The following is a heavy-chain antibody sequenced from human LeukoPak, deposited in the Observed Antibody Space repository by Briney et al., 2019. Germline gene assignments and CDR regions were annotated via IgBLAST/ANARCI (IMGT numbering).Heavy chain of an antibody. CDR2: IIPIFGTA. CDR1: GGTFTSYA. D-gene: IGHD2-15*01. J-gene: IGHJ6*04. Sequence: SVKVSCKASGGTFTSYAISWVRQAPGQGLEWRGGIIPIFGTANYAQKFQGRVTITADESTSTAYMELSSLRSEDTAVYYCARDCSGGSCLNYYYYYGMDVWGKGTTVTVSS. V-gene: IGHV1-69*13. CDR3: ARDCSGGSCLNYYYYYGMDV.